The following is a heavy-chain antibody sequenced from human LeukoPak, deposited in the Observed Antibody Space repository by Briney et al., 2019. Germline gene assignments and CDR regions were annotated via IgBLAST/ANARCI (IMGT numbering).Heavy chain of an antibody. CDR1: GGSISSGSYY. Sequence: SETLSLTCTVSGGSISSGSYYWSWIRQPAGKGLEWIGRIYTSGSTNYNPSLKSRVTISVDTSKNQFSLKLSSVTAADTAVYYCARSPVGKIPAAMWFDYWGQGTLVTVSS. CDR3: ARSPVGKIPAAMWFDY. J-gene: IGHJ4*02. D-gene: IGHD2-2*01. V-gene: IGHV4-61*02. CDR2: IYTSGST.